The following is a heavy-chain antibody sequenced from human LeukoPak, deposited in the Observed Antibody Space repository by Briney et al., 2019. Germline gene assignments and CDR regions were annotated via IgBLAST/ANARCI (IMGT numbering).Heavy chain of an antibody. CDR3: ARLPKLRLLWFGELLAFDY. CDR1: GGSFSGYY. Sequence: SETLSLTCAVYGGSFSGYYWSWIRQPPGKGLEWIGEINHSGSTNYNPSLKSRVTISVDTSKNQFSLKLSSVTAADTAVYYCARLPKLRLLWFGELLAFDYWGQGTLVTVSS. J-gene: IGHJ4*02. D-gene: IGHD3-10*01. V-gene: IGHV4-34*01. CDR2: INHSGST.